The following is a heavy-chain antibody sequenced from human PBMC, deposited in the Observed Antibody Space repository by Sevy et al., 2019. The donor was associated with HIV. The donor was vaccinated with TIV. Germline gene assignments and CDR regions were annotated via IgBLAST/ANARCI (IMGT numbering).Heavy chain of an antibody. V-gene: IGHV3-23*01. J-gene: IGHJ4*02. CDR2: ISGSGVST. D-gene: IGHD6-13*01. Sequence: GGSLRLSCAASGFTFSSYAMSWVRQAPGKGLEWVSTISGSGVSTYADSVKSRLTISRDKSKNTLYLQMNSLRAEDTAVYYCAKDGSGSTWYGGDYFDYWGQGTLVTVSS. CDR3: AKDGSGSTWYGGDYFDY. CDR1: GFTFSSYA.